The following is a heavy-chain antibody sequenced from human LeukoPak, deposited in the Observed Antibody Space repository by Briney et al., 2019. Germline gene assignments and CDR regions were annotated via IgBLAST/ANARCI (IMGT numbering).Heavy chain of an antibody. CDR2: ISYSGTT. D-gene: IGHD4-17*01. CDR1: GGSISSTSYY. J-gene: IGHJ4*02. CDR3: AGGATVTVDY. Sequence: SETLSLTCTVSGGSISSTSYYWGWIRQPPGKGLEWIGSISYSGTTYYNPSLKSRVTISVDTSKNQFSLKLSSVTAADTAVYYCAGGATVTVDYWGQGTLVTVSS. V-gene: IGHV4-39*01.